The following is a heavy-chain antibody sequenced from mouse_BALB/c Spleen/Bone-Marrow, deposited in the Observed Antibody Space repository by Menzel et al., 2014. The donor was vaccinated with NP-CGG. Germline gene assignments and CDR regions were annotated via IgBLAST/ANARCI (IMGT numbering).Heavy chain of an antibody. CDR3: ARASVVPYYFDF. Sequence: LVESGAELMKPGASVKISCTATGYTFSNYWIDWVKQRPGHGLEWIGEILPGSGTANYNEKFKGKSTFTADTSSNTAYMQLSSLTSEDSALYYCARASVVPYYFDFLGQGTTLTVSS. CDR2: ILPGSGTA. J-gene: IGHJ2*01. D-gene: IGHD1-1*01. CDR1: GYTFSNYW. V-gene: IGHV1-9*01.